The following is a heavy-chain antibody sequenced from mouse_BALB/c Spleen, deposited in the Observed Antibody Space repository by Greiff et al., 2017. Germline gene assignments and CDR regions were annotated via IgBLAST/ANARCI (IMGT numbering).Heavy chain of an antibody. Sequence: VHVKQSGPELVKPGASVKISCKASGYSFTGYFMNWVKQSHGKSLEWIGRINPYNGDTFYNQKFKGKATLTVDKSSSTAHMELLSLTSEDSAVYYCGRSYYGNYDAMDYWGQGTSVTVSS. V-gene: IGHV1-37*01. D-gene: IGHD2-1*01. J-gene: IGHJ4*01. CDR3: GRSYYGNYDAMDY. CDR2: INPYNGDT. CDR1: GYSFTGYF.